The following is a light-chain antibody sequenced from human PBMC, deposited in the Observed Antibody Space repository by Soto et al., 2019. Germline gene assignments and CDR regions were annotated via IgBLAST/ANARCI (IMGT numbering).Light chain of an antibody. Sequence: AIQMTQFPSSLSASVGDRVTITCRASQDIRSDLGWYQQRPGKAPKLLIYATFSLQSGVPSRFSGSGSGTDFTLTISSLQPEDFATYYCQQFNSYPITFGQGTRLEIK. V-gene: IGKV1-6*01. J-gene: IGKJ5*01. CDR2: ATF. CDR3: QQFNSYPIT. CDR1: QDIRSD.